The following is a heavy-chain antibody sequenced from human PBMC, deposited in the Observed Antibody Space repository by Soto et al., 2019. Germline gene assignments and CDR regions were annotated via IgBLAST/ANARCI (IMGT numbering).Heavy chain of an antibody. J-gene: IGHJ4*02. Sequence: EVQLVESGGGLVQPGGSLRLSCAATRFTFSSFWRHWVRQAPGKGLVWVSRINSDGSSTTYADSVKGRFTISRDNAKNTLYLQMNSLRSEDTAVYYCARVETCSSTSCYSVFDYWGQGTLVTVSS. D-gene: IGHD2-2*01. CDR3: ARVETCSSTSCYSVFDY. V-gene: IGHV3-74*03. CDR1: RFTFSSFW. CDR2: INSDGSST.